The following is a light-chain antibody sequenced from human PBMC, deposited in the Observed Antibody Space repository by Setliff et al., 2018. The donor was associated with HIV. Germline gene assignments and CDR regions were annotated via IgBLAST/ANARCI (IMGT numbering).Light chain of an antibody. CDR1: SGDVGGYNL. Sequence: QSALTQPASVSGSPGQSITISCTGTSGDVGGYNLVSWYQQHPGKAPKLIIYEGSERPSGVSNRFSGSKSGNTASLTISGLQADDEADYYCSSYTTSSTLYVFGPGTKVTVL. J-gene: IGLJ1*01. V-gene: IGLV2-14*02. CDR3: SSYTTSSTLYV. CDR2: EGS.